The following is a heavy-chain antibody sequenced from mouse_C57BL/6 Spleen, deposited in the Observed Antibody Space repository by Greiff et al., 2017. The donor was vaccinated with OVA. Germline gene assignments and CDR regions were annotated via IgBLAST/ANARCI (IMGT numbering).Heavy chain of an antibody. CDR3: ARSWGGSNYYAMDY. CDR2: ISNGGGST. CDR1: GFTFSDYY. Sequence: EVQRVESGGGLVQPGGSLKLSCAASGFTFSDYYMYWVRQTPEKRLEWVAYISNGGGSTYYPDTVKGRFTISRDNAKNTLYLQMSRLKSEDTAMYYCARSWGGSNYYAMDYWGQGTSVTVSS. D-gene: IGHD1-1*02. J-gene: IGHJ4*01. V-gene: IGHV5-12*01.